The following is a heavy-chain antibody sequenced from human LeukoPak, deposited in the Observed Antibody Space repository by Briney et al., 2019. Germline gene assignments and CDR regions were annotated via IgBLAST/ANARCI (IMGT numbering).Heavy chain of an antibody. V-gene: IGHV3-23*01. CDR2: ISASGGST. CDR1: GFTFSSSA. D-gene: IGHD2-2*01. J-gene: IGHJ4*02. CDR3: AKRSTGYYFDS. Sequence: GGSLRLSCAASGFTFSSSAMSWVRQVPGKGLEWVSGISASGGSTYYADSVKGRFTISRDNSKNTVYLQMNSLRAEDTANYYCAKRSTGYYFDSWGQGTLVTVSS.